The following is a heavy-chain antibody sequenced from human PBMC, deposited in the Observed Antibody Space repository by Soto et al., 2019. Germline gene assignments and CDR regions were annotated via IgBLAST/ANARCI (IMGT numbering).Heavy chain of an antibody. V-gene: IGHV1-3*01. CDR2: INVGNGNT. Sequence: QVQLVQSGVEVKKPGASVKVSCKASGYTFTSYGMHWVRQAPGQRLEWMGWINVGNGNTEYSQKFQGRVTIARETSVSTGYMELSSLISEDTAIYYCGRTYCSSTSCYSIDYWGQGTLVTVSS. J-gene: IGHJ4*02. CDR3: GRTYCSSTSCYSIDY. D-gene: IGHD2-2*01. CDR1: GYTFTSYG.